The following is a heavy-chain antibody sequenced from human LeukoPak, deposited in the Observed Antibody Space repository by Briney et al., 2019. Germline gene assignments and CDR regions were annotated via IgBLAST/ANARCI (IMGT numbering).Heavy chain of an antibody. Sequence: GGSLRLPCAASGFTVSSNYMSWVRQAPGKGLEWVSVIYSGGSTYYADSVKGRFTISRHNSKNTLYLQMNSLRAEDTAVYYCARVLTTPLDAFDIWGQGTMVTVSS. J-gene: IGHJ3*02. CDR1: GFTVSSNY. CDR3: ARVLTTPLDAFDI. V-gene: IGHV3-53*04. CDR2: IYSGGST. D-gene: IGHD4-17*01.